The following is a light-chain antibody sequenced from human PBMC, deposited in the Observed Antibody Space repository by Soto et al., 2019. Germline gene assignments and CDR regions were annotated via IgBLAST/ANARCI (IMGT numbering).Light chain of an antibody. Sequence: QSVLTQPASVSGSPGQSITISCTGTSSDVGGYNYVSWYQQHPGKAPKILIYEVSNRPSGVSNRFSASKSGNTASVTISGLQAEDEADYYCSSYTSSSTLIFGGGTKLTVL. CDR2: EVS. CDR1: SSDVGGYNY. J-gene: IGLJ2*01. V-gene: IGLV2-14*01. CDR3: SSYTSSSTLI.